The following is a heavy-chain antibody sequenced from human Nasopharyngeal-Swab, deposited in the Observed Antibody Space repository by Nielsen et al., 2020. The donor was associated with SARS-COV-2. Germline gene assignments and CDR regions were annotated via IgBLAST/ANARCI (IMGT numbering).Heavy chain of an antibody. V-gene: IGHV1-18*01. Sequence: ASVKVSCKASGYTFPNYGIFWVRQAPGQGLECMGWISPYNGNTNYAQTVQGRVTMTTDPSTTTAYMELRSLRSDDTAVYYCARDPSGWGAYSDYWGQGTLVTVSS. J-gene: IGHJ4*02. D-gene: IGHD6-19*01. CDR2: ISPYNGNT. CDR1: GYTFPNYG. CDR3: ARDPSGWGAYSDY.